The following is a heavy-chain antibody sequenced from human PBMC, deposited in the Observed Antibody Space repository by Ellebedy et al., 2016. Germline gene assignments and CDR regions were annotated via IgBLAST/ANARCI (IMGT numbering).Heavy chain of an antibody. CDR1: GYSFTNYW. CDR3: ARTGYSSGWYWFDP. D-gene: IGHD6-19*01. CDR2: IYPGDSDP. Sequence: GESLKISXKGSGYSFTNYWIAWVCQMPGKGLEWMGIIYPGDSDPIYSPSFQGQVTISADKSISTAYLQWSSLKASDTAMYYCARTGYSSGWYWFDPWGQGTLVTVSS. J-gene: IGHJ5*02. V-gene: IGHV5-51*01.